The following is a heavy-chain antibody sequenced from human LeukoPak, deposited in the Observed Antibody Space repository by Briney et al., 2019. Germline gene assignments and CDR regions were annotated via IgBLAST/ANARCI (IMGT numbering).Heavy chain of an antibody. CDR2: IKYDGSEE. J-gene: IGHJ3*02. CDR1: GFTFSTYW. CDR3: GNCKGYDFWSGDGAFDI. D-gene: IGHD3-3*01. Sequence: GGSLRLSCAASGFTFSTYWMAWVRQAPGKGLEWVANIKYDGSEEYYVDSVKGLFTISRDNAKNSLYLQMNSRRAEDTAVYYCGNCKGYDFWSGDGAFDIWGQGTMVTVSS. V-gene: IGHV3-7*01.